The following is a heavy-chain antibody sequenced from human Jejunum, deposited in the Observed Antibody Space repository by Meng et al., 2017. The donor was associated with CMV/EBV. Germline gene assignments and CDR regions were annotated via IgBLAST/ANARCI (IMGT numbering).Heavy chain of an antibody. V-gene: IGHV2-5*02. CDR3: ARSGNNVWYQQKNRFDP. CDR1: LSLTTSRMD. J-gene: IGHJ5*02. CDR2: VYWDDNK. D-gene: IGHD6-13*01. Sequence: LSLTTSRMDVGWIRQTPGKALEWLGIVYWDDNKFYNPSLRSRLSITRDTSKNQVVLTLTNVDPVDTATYYCARSGNNVWYQQKNRFDPWGQGTLVTVSS.